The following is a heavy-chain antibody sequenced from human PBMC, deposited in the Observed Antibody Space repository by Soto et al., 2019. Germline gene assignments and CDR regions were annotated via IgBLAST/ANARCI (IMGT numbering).Heavy chain of an antibody. CDR3: ARYYFGTYYGMDV. CDR2: ISSSSSYI. CDR1: GFTFSSYS. V-gene: IGHV3-21*01. D-gene: IGHD3-10*01. J-gene: IGHJ6*02. Sequence: EVQLVESGGGLVKPGGSLRLSCAASGFTFSSYSMNWVRQAPGKGLEWVSSISSSSSYIYYADSVKGRFTISRDNAKNSRYLQMNSLRAEDTAVYYCARYYFGTYYGMDVWGQGTTVTVSS.